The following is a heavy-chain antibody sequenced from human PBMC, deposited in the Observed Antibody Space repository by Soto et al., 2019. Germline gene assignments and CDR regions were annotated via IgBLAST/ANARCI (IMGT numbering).Heavy chain of an antibody. Sequence: GGSLRLSCAASGFTVSSNYMSWVRQAPGKGLEWVSVIYSGGSTYYADSVKGRFTISRDNSKNTLYLQMNSLRAEDTAVYYCARERSMATTQIARGWFDPWGQGTLVTVSS. J-gene: IGHJ5*02. CDR1: GFTVSSNY. D-gene: IGHD5-12*01. CDR2: IYSGGST. CDR3: ARERSMATTQIARGWFDP. V-gene: IGHV3-53*01.